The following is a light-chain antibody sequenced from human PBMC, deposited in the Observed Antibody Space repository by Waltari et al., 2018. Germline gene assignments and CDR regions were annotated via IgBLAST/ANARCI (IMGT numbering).Light chain of an antibody. J-gene: IGKJ1*01. V-gene: IGKV1-5*03. CDR2: KAS. CDR1: QSTSSF. CDR3: QQYNTYPWT. Sequence: DIQMTQSPSTLSASVGDRVTITCRASQSTSSFLAWYQQKPGKAPKLLICKASSLESGVPSMFSGSGSGTEFTLTISRLQPDDFATYYCQQYNTYPWTFGQGTKVEIK.